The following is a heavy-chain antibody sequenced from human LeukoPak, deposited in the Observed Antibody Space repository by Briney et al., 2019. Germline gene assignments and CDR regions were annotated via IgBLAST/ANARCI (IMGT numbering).Heavy chain of an antibody. Sequence: SETLSLTCTVSGGSISSGDYYWSWIRQPPGKGLEWIGYIYYSGSTYYNPSLKSRVTISVDTSKNQLSLKLSSVTAADTAVYYCASGGCSGGSCYLFLDAFDIWGQGTLVTVSS. J-gene: IGHJ3*02. CDR1: GGSISSGDYY. CDR2: IYYSGST. D-gene: IGHD2-15*01. CDR3: ASGGCSGGSCYLFLDAFDI. V-gene: IGHV4-30-4*08.